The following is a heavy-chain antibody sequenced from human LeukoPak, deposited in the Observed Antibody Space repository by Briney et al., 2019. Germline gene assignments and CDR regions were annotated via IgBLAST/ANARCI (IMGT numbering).Heavy chain of an antibody. CDR3: ARQQWLVLFFDI. V-gene: IGHV4-39*01. CDR2: IYYSGST. CDR1: GGSISSSTYY. Sequence: SETLSLTCTVSGGSISSSTYYWGWIRQPPGKGLEWIGSIYYSGSTNYNPSLKSRVTISVDTSKNQFSLKLSSVTAADTAVYYCARQQWLVLFFDIWGQGTMVTVSS. J-gene: IGHJ3*02. D-gene: IGHD6-19*01.